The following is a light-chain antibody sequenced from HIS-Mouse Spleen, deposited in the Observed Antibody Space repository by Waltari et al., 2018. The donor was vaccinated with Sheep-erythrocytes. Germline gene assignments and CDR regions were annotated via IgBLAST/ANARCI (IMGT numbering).Light chain of an antibody. V-gene: IGLV2-23*01. Sequence: QSALTQPASVSGSPGQSITISCTGTSSAVGSYKLVSWYHQPPGKAPKLMIYEGSTRPSGFSNRFSGSKSGNTASLTISGLQAEDEADYYCCSYAGSSTPWVFGGGTKLTVL. CDR1: SSAVGSYKL. CDR3: CSYAGSSTPWV. CDR2: EGS. J-gene: IGLJ3*02.